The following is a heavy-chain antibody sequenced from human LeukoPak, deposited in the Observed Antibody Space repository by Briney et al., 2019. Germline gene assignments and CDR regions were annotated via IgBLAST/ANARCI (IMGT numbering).Heavy chain of an antibody. D-gene: IGHD6-13*01. J-gene: IGHJ5*02. V-gene: IGHV4-31*03. Sequence: SETLSLTCTVSGGSISSGGYYWSWIRQHPGKGLEWIGYIYYSGSTYYNPSLKSRVTISVDTSKNQFSLKLSSVTAADTAVYYCARDGTLGWFDPWGQGTLVTVSS. CDR1: GGSISSGGYY. CDR2: IYYSGST. CDR3: ARDGTLGWFDP.